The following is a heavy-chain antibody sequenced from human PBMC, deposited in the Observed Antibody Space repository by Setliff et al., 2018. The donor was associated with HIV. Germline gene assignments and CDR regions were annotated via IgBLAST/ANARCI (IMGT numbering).Heavy chain of an antibody. CDR2: ISYSGST. D-gene: IGHD6-19*01. V-gene: IGHV4-39*01. CDR1: GASISSSPYY. Sequence: PSETLSLTCSVSGASISSSPYYWAWIRQPPGKGLEWIATISYSGSTHYNLALMSRVTIYVDTSKNQFSLRLNSVTAADTAAYYCVRHGGWYGGSEYFQHWGQGTLVTVSS. J-gene: IGHJ1*01. CDR3: VRHGGWYGGSEYFQH.